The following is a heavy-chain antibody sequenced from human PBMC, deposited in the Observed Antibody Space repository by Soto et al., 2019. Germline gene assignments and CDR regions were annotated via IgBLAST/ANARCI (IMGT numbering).Heavy chain of an antibody. CDR2: INHSGST. Sequence: QVQLQQWGAGLLKPSETLSLTCAVYGGSFSGYYWSWIRQPPGKGLEWIGEINHSGSTNYNPSLINPVTKAVDTYRNEFYLKLSSVTAADTAVYYCARGGGSILPFRHWGQGTLVTVSS. D-gene: IGHD1-26*01. CDR3: ARGGGSILPFRH. CDR1: GGSFSGYY. V-gene: IGHV4-34*01. J-gene: IGHJ1*01.